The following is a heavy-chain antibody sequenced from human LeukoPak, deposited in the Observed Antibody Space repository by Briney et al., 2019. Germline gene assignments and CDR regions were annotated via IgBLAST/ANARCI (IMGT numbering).Heavy chain of an antibody. CDR2: IRRTTYGGST. CDR3: SSRQWCTYYGNWFDP. D-gene: IGHD1-26*01. Sequence: PGRSLRLSCTASGFNFRDFDMSWFRQAPGKGLEWVGLIRRTTYGGSTDYVASVRGRFTISRDDATGIAYLQMNSLKVDDTAVYYCSSRQWCTYYGNWFDPWGQGTLVTVSS. J-gene: IGHJ5*02. V-gene: IGHV3-49*03. CDR1: GFNFRDFD.